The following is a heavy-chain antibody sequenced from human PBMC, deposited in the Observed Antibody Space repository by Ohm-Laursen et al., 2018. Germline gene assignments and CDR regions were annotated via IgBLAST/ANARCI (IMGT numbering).Heavy chain of an antibody. D-gene: IGHD4-17*01. V-gene: IGHV4-34*01. CDR2: INHSGST. Sequence: SDTLSLTCAVYGGSFSGYYWSWIRQPPGKGLEWIGEINHSGSTNHNPSLKSRVTISVDTSKNQFSLKLSSVTAADTAVYYCARGDGDYPDYWGQGTLVTVSS. J-gene: IGHJ4*02. CDR1: GGSFSGYY. CDR3: ARGDGDYPDY.